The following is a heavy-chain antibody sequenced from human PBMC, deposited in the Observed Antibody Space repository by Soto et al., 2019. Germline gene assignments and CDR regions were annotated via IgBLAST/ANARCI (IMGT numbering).Heavy chain of an antibody. V-gene: IGHV3-48*03. D-gene: IGHD6-13*01. Sequence: GGSLRLSCAASGFTFSSYEMNWVRQAPGKGLGWVSYISSSGSTIYYADSVKGRFTISRDNAKNSLYLQMNSLRAEDTAVYYCANLGYSSSSRFDYWGQGTLVTVSS. CDR3: ANLGYSSSSRFDY. CDR1: GFTFSSYE. J-gene: IGHJ4*02. CDR2: ISSSGSTI.